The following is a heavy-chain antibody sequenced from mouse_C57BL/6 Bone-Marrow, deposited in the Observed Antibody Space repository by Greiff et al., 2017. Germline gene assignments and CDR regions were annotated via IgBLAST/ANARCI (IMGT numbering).Heavy chain of an antibody. V-gene: IGHV1-64*01. CDR3: ARLDGYDRDAMDY. D-gene: IGHD2-2*01. J-gene: IGHJ4*01. CDR1: GYTFTSYW. CDR2: IHPNSGST. Sequence: VQLQQPGAELVKPGASVKLSCKASGYTFTSYWMHWVKQRPGQGLEWIGMIHPNSGSTNYNEKFKSKATLTVDKSSSTAYMQLSSLTSEDSAVYYCARLDGYDRDAMDYWGQGTSVTVSS.